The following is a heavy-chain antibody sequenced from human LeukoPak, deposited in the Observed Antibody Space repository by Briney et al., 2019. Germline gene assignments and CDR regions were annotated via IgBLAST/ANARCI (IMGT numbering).Heavy chain of an antibody. CDR2: INSDGSST. CDR3: ARAGDYVRYYFDY. CDR1: GFTFSSYW. V-gene: IGHV3-74*01. Sequence: PGGSLRLSCAASGFTFSSYWMHWVRQAPGKGLVWVSRINSDGSSTSYADSVKGRFTISRDNAKNTLYLQMNSLRAEDTAVYYCARAGDYVRYYFDYWGQGTLVTVSS. J-gene: IGHJ4*02. D-gene: IGHD4-17*01.